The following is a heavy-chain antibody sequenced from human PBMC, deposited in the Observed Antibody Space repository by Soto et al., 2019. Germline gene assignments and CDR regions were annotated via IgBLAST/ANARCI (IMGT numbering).Heavy chain of an antibody. CDR1: GGSISNYY. D-gene: IGHD3-16*01. V-gene: IGHV4-59*08. CDR2: IYYSRSTT. CDR3: ARHNGPLYVGYYYDMDV. J-gene: IGHJ6*02. Sequence: SETLSLTCTVSGGSISNYYWSWVRQPPGKGLDWIGYIYYSRSTTNYNPSLKGRATISVDTSKNQFSLKLSSVTAADTAVYYCARHNGPLYVGYYYDMDVWGQGTTVTVSS.